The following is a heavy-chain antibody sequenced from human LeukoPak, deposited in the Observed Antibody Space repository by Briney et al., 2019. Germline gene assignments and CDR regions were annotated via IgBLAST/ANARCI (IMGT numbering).Heavy chain of an antibody. CDR1: GFTVNSNY. D-gene: IGHD2-15*01. V-gene: IGHV3-66*01. J-gene: IGHJ5*02. CDR3: VRRAGDIHNWFDP. CDR2: IYSGGRT. Sequence: GGSLRLSCAVSGFTVNSNYMTWVRQAPGKGLEWVSVIYSGGRTYYADSVKGRFTISRDNSKNTLYLQMNSLRAEDTAVYYCVRRAGDIHNWFDPWGQGTRVTVSA.